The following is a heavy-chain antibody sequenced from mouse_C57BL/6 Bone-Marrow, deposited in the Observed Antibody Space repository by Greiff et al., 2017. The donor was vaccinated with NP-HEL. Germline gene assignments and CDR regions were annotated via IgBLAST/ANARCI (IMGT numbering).Heavy chain of an antibody. J-gene: IGHJ1*03. CDR3: ARPANWDWYFDV. V-gene: IGHV1-58*01. D-gene: IGHD4-1*01. Sequence: VHVKRSGAELVRPGSSVKMSCKTSGYTFTSYGINWVKQRPGQGLEWIGYIYIGNGYTEYNEKFKGKATLTSDTSSSTAYMQLSSLTSEDSAIYFCARPANWDWYFDVWGTGTTVTVSS. CDR1: GYTFTSYG. CDR2: IYIGNGYT.